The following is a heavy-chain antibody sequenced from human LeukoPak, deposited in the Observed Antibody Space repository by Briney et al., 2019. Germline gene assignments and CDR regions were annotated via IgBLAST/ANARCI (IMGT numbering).Heavy chain of an antibody. V-gene: IGHV3-7*01. CDR1: GFTFSNYW. J-gene: IGHJ4*02. Sequence: GGSLRLSCAASGFTFSNYWMNWVRQAPGGGLEWVANIKQRGNERYCVDSVKGRFTISRDNAKNSVYLQMNSLRAEDTAVYYCARAYYNVSSGYYFVGASPFDYWGQGTLVTVSS. CDR2: IKQRGNER. D-gene: IGHD3-22*01. CDR3: ARAYYNVSSGYYFVGASPFDY.